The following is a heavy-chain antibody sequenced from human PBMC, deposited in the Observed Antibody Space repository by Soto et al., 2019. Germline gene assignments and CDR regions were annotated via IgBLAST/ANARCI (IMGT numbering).Heavy chain of an antibody. CDR2: ISAYNGNT. D-gene: IGHD3-22*01. V-gene: IGHV1-18*01. Sequence: GASVKVSCKASGYTFTSYGISWVRQAPGQGLEWMGWISAYNGNTNYAQKLQGRVTMTTDTSTSTAYMELRSLRSDDTAVYYCARAGTSPITMIVVEDYWGQGTLVTVS. J-gene: IGHJ4*02. CDR3: ARAGTSPITMIVVEDY. CDR1: GYTFTSYG.